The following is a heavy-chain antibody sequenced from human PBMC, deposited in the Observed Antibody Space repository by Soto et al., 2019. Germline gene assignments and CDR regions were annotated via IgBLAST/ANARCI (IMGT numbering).Heavy chain of an antibody. J-gene: IGHJ4*02. D-gene: IGHD3-10*01. CDR2: ISYDGSNK. CDR3: ARDGEAGVDY. Sequence: GGSLRLSCAASGFTFSSYGMHWVRQAPGKGLEWVAVISYDGSNKYYADSVKGRFTISRDNSKNTLYLQMNSLRAEDTAVYYCARDGEAGVDYWGQGTLVTVSS. V-gene: IGHV3-30*03. CDR1: GFTFSSYG.